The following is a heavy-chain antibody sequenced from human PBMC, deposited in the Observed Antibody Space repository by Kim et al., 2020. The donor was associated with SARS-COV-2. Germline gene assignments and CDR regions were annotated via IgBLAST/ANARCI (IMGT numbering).Heavy chain of an antibody. D-gene: IGHD1-1*01. J-gene: IGHJ4*02. V-gene: IGHV4-59*08. Sequence: HNNPSLKRRVTISVETSKNQFSLKLSSVTAADTAVYYCARHVEAGYFDYWGQGTLVTVSS. CDR3: ARHVEAGYFDY.